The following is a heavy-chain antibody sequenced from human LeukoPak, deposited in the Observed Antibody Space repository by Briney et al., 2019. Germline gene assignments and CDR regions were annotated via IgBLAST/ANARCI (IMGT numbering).Heavy chain of an antibody. Sequence: GGSLRLSCAASGFTFRRIAMTWVRQAPGKGLEWVSSIRSNGDTTYNADSVKGRFTISRDNAKNSLYLQMNSLRAEDTAVYYCARAAHNVMLWFGEHFDYWGQGTLVTVSS. CDR1: GFTFRRIA. V-gene: IGHV3-23*01. CDR3: ARAAHNVMLWFGEHFDY. J-gene: IGHJ4*02. D-gene: IGHD3-10*01. CDR2: IRSNGDTT.